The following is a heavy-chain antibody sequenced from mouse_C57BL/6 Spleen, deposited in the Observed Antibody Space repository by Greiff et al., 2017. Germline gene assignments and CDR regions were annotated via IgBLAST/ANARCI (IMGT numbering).Heavy chain of an antibody. J-gene: IGHJ2*01. D-gene: IGHD1-1*01. Sequence: EVKVDESGPGLVKPSQSLSLTCSVTGYSITSGYYWNWIRQFPGNKLEWMGYISYDGSNNYNPSLKNRISITRDTSKNQFFLKLNSVTTEDTATYYCARGDYYGSPYYFDYWGQGTTLTVSS. CDR1: GYSITSGYY. V-gene: IGHV3-6*01. CDR2: ISYDGSN. CDR3: ARGDYYGSPYYFDY.